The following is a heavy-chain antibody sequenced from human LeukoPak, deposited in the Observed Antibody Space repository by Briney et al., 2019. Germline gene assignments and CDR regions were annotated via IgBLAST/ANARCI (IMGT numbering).Heavy chain of an antibody. CDR3: ARGVQNYYDSSGYYYGY. J-gene: IGHJ4*02. CDR1: SGSFSGYY. V-gene: IGHV4-34*01. D-gene: IGHD3-22*01. Sequence: PSETLSLTCAVYSGSFSGYYWSWIRQPPGKGLEWIGEINHSGSTNYNPSLKSRVTISVDTSKNQFSLKLSSVTAADTAVYYCARGVQNYYDSSGYYYGYWGQGTLVTVSS. CDR2: INHSGST.